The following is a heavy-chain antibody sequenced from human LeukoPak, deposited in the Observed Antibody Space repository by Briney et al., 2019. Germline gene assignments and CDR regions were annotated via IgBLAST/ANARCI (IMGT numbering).Heavy chain of an antibody. J-gene: IGHJ4*02. CDR2: IYYSGST. D-gene: IGHD6-6*01. V-gene: IGHV4-39*01. CDR1: GGSISSSSYY. CDR3: ARQGTTIAAPPFYFDY. Sequence: PSETLSLTCTVSGGSISSSSYYWGWIRQPPGKGLEWIGSIYYSGSTYYNPSLKSRVTISVDTSKNQFSLKLSSVTAADTAVNYCARQGTTIAAPPFYFDYWGQGTLVTVSS.